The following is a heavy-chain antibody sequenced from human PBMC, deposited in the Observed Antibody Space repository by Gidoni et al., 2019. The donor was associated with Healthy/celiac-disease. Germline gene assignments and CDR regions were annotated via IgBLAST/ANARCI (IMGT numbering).Heavy chain of an antibody. V-gene: IGHV4-39*01. J-gene: IGHJ4*02. CDR1: GGSISSSSYY. Sequence: QLQLQESGPGLVKPAETLSLTCTVAGGSISSSSYYWGWIRQPPGKGLEWIGSIYYSGRTYYNPSLKSRVTISVDTSKNQFSLKLSSVTAADTAVYYCARVEAARGFDYWGQGTLVTVSS. CDR2: IYYSGRT. D-gene: IGHD6-6*01. CDR3: ARVEAARGFDY.